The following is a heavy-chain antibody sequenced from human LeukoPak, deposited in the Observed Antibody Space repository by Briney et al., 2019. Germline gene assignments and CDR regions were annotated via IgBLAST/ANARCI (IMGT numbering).Heavy chain of an antibody. V-gene: IGHV3-53*01. Sequence: GGSLRLSCAASGFTVSSNYMSWVRQAPGKGLEWVSVIYSGGSTYYGDSARGRFTISRDNSRNTLYLQMNSLRAEDTAVYYCGRGGYDMYDWGQGTTVSVSS. CDR1: GFTVSSNY. D-gene: IGHD2-2*01. J-gene: IGHJ6*02. CDR2: IYSGGST. CDR3: GRGGYDMYD.